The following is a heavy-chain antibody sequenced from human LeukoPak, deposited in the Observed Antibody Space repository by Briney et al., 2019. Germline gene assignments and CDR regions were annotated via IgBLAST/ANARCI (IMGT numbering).Heavy chain of an antibody. J-gene: IGHJ4*02. V-gene: IGHV1-2*02. CDR2: INPNSGGT. Sequence: ASVKVSCKASGYTFTGYYMHWVRQAPGQGLEWMGWINPNSGGTNYAQKFQGRVTMTRDTSISTAYMELSRLRSDDTAVYYCAREGLGYCIAGSCSAFDYWGQGTLVTVSS. CDR1: GYTFTGYY. D-gene: IGHD2-15*01. CDR3: AREGLGYCIAGSCSAFDY.